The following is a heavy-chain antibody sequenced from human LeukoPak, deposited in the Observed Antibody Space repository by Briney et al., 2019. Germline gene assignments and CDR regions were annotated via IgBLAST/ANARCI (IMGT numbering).Heavy chain of an antibody. J-gene: IGHJ5*02. CDR3: YVPATNTWFDP. CDR1: GYTFTDYY. CDR2: INPKSGGT. V-gene: IGHV1-2*02. D-gene: IGHD1-1*01. Sequence: GASVKVSCKASGYTFTDYYIHWVRQGPGQGLEWMGWINPKSGGTNYAQKFQGRVTMTRDTSISTAYMELNSLRSDDTALYYCYVPATNTWFDPWGQGTLVTVSS.